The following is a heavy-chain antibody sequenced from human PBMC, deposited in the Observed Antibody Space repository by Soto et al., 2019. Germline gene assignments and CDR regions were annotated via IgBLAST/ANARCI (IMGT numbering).Heavy chain of an antibody. D-gene: IGHD6-25*01. J-gene: IGHJ4*02. CDR3: ARGRGSRDY. V-gene: IGHV1-8*01. CDR1: GYSFTSYD. Sequence: ASVKVSCKASGYSFTSYDINWVRQAPGQGLEWMGWMDPNTGNTDYGQKFQGRVTMTRNTSISTAYMELSSLTSEDTAVYYCARGRGSRDYWGQGTLVTVSS. CDR2: MDPNTGNT.